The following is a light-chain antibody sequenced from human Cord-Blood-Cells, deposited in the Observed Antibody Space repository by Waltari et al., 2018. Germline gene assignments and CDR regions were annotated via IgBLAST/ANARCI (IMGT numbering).Light chain of an antibody. CDR2: GAS. Sequence: EIVLTQSPGTLSLSPGERATTSCRASQSVSSSYLAWYQQKPGQAPRLLIYGASSRATGIPDRVSGSGSGTDFTLTISRLEPEDFAVYYCQQYGSSPMYTFGQGTKLEIK. CDR3: QQYGSSPMYT. J-gene: IGKJ2*01. V-gene: IGKV3-20*01. CDR1: QSVSSSY.